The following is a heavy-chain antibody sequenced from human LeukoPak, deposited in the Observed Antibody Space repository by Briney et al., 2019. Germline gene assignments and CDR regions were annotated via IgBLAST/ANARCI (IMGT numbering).Heavy chain of an antibody. D-gene: IGHD3-22*01. V-gene: IGHV3-30*01. J-gene: IGHJ4*02. Sequence: RSLSLSCAASGFRFNNYAMHWVRQAPGKGLEWVALIFYDGRNENYADSVKGRFTISRDNSKNTLYLQINSLRTEDTAVYFCVRDFTSGYHPRLDYWGQGTLVTVSS. CDR3: VRDFTSGYHPRLDY. CDR2: IFYDGRNE. CDR1: GFRFNNYA.